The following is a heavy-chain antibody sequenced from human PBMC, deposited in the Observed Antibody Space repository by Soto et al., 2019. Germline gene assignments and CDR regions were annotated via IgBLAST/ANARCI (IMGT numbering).Heavy chain of an antibody. CDR3: AHRSGYHDFYLGGEPINWFDP. D-gene: IGHD3-3*01. J-gene: IGHJ5*02. CDR2: IYLNDDK. V-gene: IGHV2-5*01. CDR1: GFSLSTSGVG. Sequence: ESGPTLVNPTQTLTLTCTFSGFSLSTSGVGVGWIRQPPGKALEWLALIYLNDDKRYSPSLKSRLTITKDTSKNQVVLTMTNMDPVDTATYYCAHRSGYHDFYLGGEPINWFDPWGQGTLVTVSS.